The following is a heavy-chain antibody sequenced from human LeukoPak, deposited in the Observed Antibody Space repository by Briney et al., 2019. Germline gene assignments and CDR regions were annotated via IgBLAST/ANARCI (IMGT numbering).Heavy chain of an antibody. V-gene: IGHV3-7*03. CDR1: GFTFSNYW. D-gene: IGHD6-25*01. J-gene: IGHJ4*02. Sequence: PGGSLRLSCAASGFTFSNYWMNWVRQAPGKGPEWVANIKEDGSEIYYVDSVKGRFTISRDNAKNSLYLQMNSLRAEDTAVYYCARRAVYWGQGTLVTVSS. CDR2: IKEDGSEI. CDR3: ARRAVY.